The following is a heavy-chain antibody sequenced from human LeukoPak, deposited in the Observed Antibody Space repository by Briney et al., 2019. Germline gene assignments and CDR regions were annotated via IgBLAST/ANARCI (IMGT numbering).Heavy chain of an antibody. CDR1: GYSITGYY. V-gene: IGHV1-2*06. D-gene: IGHD6-13*01. CDR3: ARAMYSSSWYYGDSYYYYGMDV. J-gene: IGHJ6*02. CDR2: INPNSGGT. Sequence: GASVKVSCKASGYSITGYYLHWVRQAPGQGLEWMGRINPNSGGTNSAQKFQGRITMTRDTSLSTAYMELSGLRSDDTAVYYCARAMYSSSWYYGDSYYYYGMDVWGQGTTVTVSS.